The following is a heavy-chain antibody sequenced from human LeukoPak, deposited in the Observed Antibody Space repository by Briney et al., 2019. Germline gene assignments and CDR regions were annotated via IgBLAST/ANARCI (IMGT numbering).Heavy chain of an antibody. CDR2: ISGSGSTF. J-gene: IGHJ4*02. CDR1: GFTLSSYA. V-gene: IGHV3-48*03. D-gene: IGHD6-13*01. CDR3: ARDGFGSSWYIDF. Sequence: GGSLRLSCAASGFTLSSYAVSWVRQVPGKGLEWVAHISGSGSTFYYAESVKGRFTISRDNPKNSLYLQMNSLTAEDTAIYYCARDGFGSSWYIDFWGRGTLVTVSS.